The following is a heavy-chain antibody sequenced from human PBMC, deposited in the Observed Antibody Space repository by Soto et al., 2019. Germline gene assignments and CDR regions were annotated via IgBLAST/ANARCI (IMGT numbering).Heavy chain of an antibody. CDR1: GFTFSDYY. D-gene: IGHD6-19*01. Sequence: GGSLRLSCAASGFTFSDYYMSWIRQAPGKGLEWVSYISSSGSTIYYADSVKGRFTISRDNAKNSLYLQMNSLRAEDTAVYYCARDLIRAVAGLVDPWGQGTLVTVSS. CDR3: ARDLIRAVAGLVDP. V-gene: IGHV3-11*01. J-gene: IGHJ5*02. CDR2: ISSSGSTI.